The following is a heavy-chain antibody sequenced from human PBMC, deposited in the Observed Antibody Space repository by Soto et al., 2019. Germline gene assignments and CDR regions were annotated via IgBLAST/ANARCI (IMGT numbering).Heavy chain of an antibody. D-gene: IGHD6-19*01. V-gene: IGHV3-21*01. Sequence: WGSPRLSCAASGFTFSSYSMNWVRQAPGKGLEWVSSISSSSSYIYYADSVKGRFTISRDNAKNSLYLQMNSLRAEDTAVYYCARGAVAGTGGAFDIWGQGTMVTVSS. CDR1: GFTFSSYS. CDR3: ARGAVAGTGGAFDI. CDR2: ISSSSSYI. J-gene: IGHJ3*02.